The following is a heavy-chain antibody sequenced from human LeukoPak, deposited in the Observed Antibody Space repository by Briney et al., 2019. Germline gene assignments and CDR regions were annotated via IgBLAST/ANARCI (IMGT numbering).Heavy chain of an antibody. D-gene: IGHD2-2*01. Sequence: ASVKVSCKASGYTFTDYYLHWVRQAPGQGLEWMGWINPKSGVTDSKMKFQGRVTLTRDTSITTAYMELISLTSDDAAVYYCARAGGYCGSTSCYSGYYYHFMDVWGKGTTVTVSS. CDR3: ARAGGYCGSTSCYSGYYYHFMDV. J-gene: IGHJ6*03. CDR1: GYTFTDYY. CDR2: INPKSGVT. V-gene: IGHV1-2*02.